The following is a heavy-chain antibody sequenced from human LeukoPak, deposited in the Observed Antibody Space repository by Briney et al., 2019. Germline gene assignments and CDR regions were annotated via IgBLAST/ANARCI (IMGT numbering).Heavy chain of an antibody. CDR3: AKFMVRGVIRGAFDI. Sequence: QPGGSLRLSCAASGFTLRNYAMSWVRQAPGKGLEWVSAISGSGGSTYYADSVKGRFTISRDNSKNTLYLQMNSLRAEDTAVYYCAKFMVRGVIRGAFDIWGQGTMVTVSS. J-gene: IGHJ3*02. CDR1: GFTLRNYA. V-gene: IGHV3-23*01. CDR2: ISGSGGST. D-gene: IGHD3-10*01.